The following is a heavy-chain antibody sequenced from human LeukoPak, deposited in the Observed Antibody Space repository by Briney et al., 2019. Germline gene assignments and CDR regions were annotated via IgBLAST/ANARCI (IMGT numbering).Heavy chain of an antibody. V-gene: IGHV5-51*01. CDR3: AIQSEEWEPRGRYFDY. J-gene: IGHJ4*02. D-gene: IGHD1-26*01. CDR2: IYPGDSDT. CDR1: GYTFTSYW. Sequence: GESLKISCKGSGYTFTSYWIGWVRQMPGKGLEWMGIIYPGDSDTRYSPSFQGQVTISADKSISTAYLQWSSLKASDTAMYYCAIQSEEWEPRGRYFDYWGQGTLVTVSS.